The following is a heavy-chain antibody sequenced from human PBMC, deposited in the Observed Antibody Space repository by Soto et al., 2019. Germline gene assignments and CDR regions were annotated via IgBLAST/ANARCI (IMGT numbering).Heavy chain of an antibody. CDR1: GGSISSYY. D-gene: IGHD2-2*01. J-gene: IGHJ5*02. CDR2: IHYTGTT. Sequence: SETLSLTCTVAGGSISSYYWSWIRQPQGKELEWIGYIHYTGTTKYNPSLKSRVTISVDTSKNQFSLKLDSMTAADTAVYYCARDGSHCVTTSCPGAWFDPWGQGTLVTVSS. CDR3: ARDGSHCVTTSCPGAWFDP. V-gene: IGHV4-59*01.